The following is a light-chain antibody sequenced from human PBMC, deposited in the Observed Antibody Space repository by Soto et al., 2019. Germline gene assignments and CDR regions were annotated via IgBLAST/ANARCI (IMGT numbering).Light chain of an antibody. CDR3: QQYNSYSST. J-gene: IGKJ1*01. V-gene: IGKV1-5*03. Sequence: DIQMTQSPSTLSASVGDRVTITCRASQSISSWLAWYQQKPGKAPKLLIYKASSLESGVPSRFNGSGSGTEFTLTISSLQPDDFATYYCQQYNSYSSTFGQGTKVDI. CDR2: KAS. CDR1: QSISSW.